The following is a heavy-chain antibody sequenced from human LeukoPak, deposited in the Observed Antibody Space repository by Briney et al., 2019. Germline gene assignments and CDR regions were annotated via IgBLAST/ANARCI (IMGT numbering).Heavy chain of an antibody. CDR3: AKVPSGCYACDFDN. CDR2: LGGTNAYT. J-gene: IGHJ4*02. V-gene: IGHV3-23*01. Sequence: GGSLRLSCVASGFTFSNFAMRWVRQAPGKGVEWVSSLGGTNAYTYYAHSVKGRFSISRDNSKNTLYLQMNSLRAEDTALYYCAKVPSGCYACDFDNWGQGTLVTVSS. CDR1: GFTFSNFA. D-gene: IGHD2-2*01.